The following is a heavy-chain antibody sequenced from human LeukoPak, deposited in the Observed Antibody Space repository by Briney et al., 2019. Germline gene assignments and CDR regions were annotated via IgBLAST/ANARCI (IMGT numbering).Heavy chain of an antibody. V-gene: IGHV3-48*02. CDR1: GFTLSSYS. CDR3: ARDFQWAFDT. D-gene: IGHD6-19*01. J-gene: IGHJ3*02. CDR2: ISSSSSTI. Sequence: GGSLRLSCAASGFTLSSYSMNWVRQAPGKGREWVSYISSSSSTIYYADSVKGRFTTSGDNAKNSLYLQMNSLRDEDTAVYYWARDFQWAFDTWGQGTMVTVSS.